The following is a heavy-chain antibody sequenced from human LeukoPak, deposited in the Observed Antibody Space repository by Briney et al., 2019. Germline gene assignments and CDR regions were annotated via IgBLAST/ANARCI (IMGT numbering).Heavy chain of an antibody. CDR3: ARGGAVTGPETTSPDDAFDI. CDR1: GDSVSSNSAA. CDR2: TYYRSKWYN. Sequence: SQTLSLTCAISGDSVSSNSAAWNWIRQSPSRALEGLGRTYYRSKWYNDYAVSVKSRLTINPDTSKNQFSLKLHSVTTEDTAVYYCARGGAVTGPETTSPDDAFDIWGQGTMVTVSS. V-gene: IGHV6-1*01. J-gene: IGHJ3*02. D-gene: IGHD6-19*01.